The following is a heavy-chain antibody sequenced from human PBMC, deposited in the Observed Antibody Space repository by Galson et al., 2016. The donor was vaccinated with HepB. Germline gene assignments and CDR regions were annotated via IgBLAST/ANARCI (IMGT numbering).Heavy chain of an antibody. D-gene: IGHD3-3*01. CDR1: GGSISSRSYY. CDR3: ARIFKSGLVDY. V-gene: IGHV4-39*01. J-gene: IGHJ4*02. CDR2: IYYSGST. Sequence: SETLSLTCTVSGGSISSRSYYWGWIRQPPGKGLEWIGNIYYSGSTYYNPSLKSRVTIFVDTSKNQFSLKQTSVTAADTAVYYCARIFKSGLVDYWGQGTLVTVSS.